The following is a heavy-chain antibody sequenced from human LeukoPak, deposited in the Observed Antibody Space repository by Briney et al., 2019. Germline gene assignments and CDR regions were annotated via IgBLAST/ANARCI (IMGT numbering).Heavy chain of an antibody. CDR3: ARAVGITIFGVVTPDGFDI. J-gene: IGHJ3*02. V-gene: IGHV3-11*01. Sequence: GSLRLSCAASGFTVSSNYMSWVRQSPGKGLEWVSYISSSGSTIYYADSVKGRFTISRDNAKNSLYLQMNSLRAEDTAVYYCARAVGITIFGVVTPDGFDIWGQGTMVTVSS. D-gene: IGHD3-3*01. CDR1: GFTVSSNY. CDR2: ISSSGSTI.